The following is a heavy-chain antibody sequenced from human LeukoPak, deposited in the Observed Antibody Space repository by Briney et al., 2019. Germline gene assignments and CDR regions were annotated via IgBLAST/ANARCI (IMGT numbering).Heavy chain of an antibody. CDR3: ARGLYGSGRGWFDP. D-gene: IGHD3-10*01. J-gene: IGHJ5*02. CDR2: IYTSGST. CDR1: GGSISSGTYY. V-gene: IGHV4-61*02. Sequence: PSETLSLTCTVSGGSISSGTYYWSWIRQPAGKGLEWIGRIYTSGSTNYNSSLKSRVTISVDTSKNQFSLKLSSVTAADTAVYYCARGLYGSGRGWFDPWGQGTLVTVSS.